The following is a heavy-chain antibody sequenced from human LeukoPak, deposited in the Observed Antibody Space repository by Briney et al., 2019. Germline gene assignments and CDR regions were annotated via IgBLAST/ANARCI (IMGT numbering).Heavy chain of an antibody. CDR3: ASAAYYDFWSGYYFSEYFQH. J-gene: IGHJ1*01. D-gene: IGHD3-3*01. CDR2: IYSGGST. V-gene: IGHV3-53*01. Sequence: GGSLRLSCAASGFTVSSNYMSWVRQAPGKGLEWVSVIYSGGSTYYADSVKGRFTISRDYSKNTLYLQMNSLRAEDTAVYYCASAAYYDFWSGYYFSEYFQHWGQGTPVTVSS. CDR1: GFTVSSNY.